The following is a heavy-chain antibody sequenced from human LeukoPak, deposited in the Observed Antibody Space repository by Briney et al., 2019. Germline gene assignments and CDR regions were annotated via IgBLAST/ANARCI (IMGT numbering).Heavy chain of an antibody. CDR1: GGTFTSYA. Sequence: SVKVSCKASGGTFTSYAISWVRQAPGQGLEWMGRITPIVGLAIYAQKFQGRVTFIADKSTSTSYMNLSGLRSEDTAVYYCAGGRDGHDDYWGQGTLVTVSS. CDR2: ITPIVGLA. CDR3: AGGRDGHDDY. J-gene: IGHJ4*02. V-gene: IGHV1-69*04. D-gene: IGHD3-16*01.